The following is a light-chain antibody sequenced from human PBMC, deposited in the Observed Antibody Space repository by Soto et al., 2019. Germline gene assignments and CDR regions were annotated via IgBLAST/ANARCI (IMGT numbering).Light chain of an antibody. V-gene: IGKV1-5*01. CDR2: DAY. CDR3: QQYESYSPLT. J-gene: IGKJ4*01. Sequence: EIQMTQSPSILYASLGDRVTITCRASQSIRSWLAWYQQKPGKAPKLLIYDAYSLESGVPSRFSGRRSGTESTLTIAGLQPEDFATYYCQQYESYSPLTFGGGTKVDIK. CDR1: QSIRSW.